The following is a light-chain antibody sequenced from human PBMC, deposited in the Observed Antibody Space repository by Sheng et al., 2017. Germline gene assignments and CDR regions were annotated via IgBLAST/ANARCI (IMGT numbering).Light chain of an antibody. J-gene: IGKJ4*01. Sequence: DIVMTQSPLSLPVTPGEPASISCRSGQSLLDTNGFNYLDWYLQKPGQSPQLLIYLGSTRASGVPDRFSGSGSGTDFILKISRVEAEDVGVYYCMQTLQTPLTFGGGTKVEIK. V-gene: IGKV2-28*01. CDR2: LGS. CDR3: MQTLQTPLT. CDR1: QSLLDTNGFNY.